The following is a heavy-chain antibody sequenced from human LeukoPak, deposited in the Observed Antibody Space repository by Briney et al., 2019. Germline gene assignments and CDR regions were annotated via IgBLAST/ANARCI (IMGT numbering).Heavy chain of an antibody. CDR2: ISSSSATI. D-gene: IGHD2-2*01. J-gene: IGHJ4*02. V-gene: IGHV3-48*01. CDR3: AKALTTVVVPTATPFDY. Sequence: GGSLRLSCEGSGFSLSAYNMNWVRQAPGKGLESVSYISSSSATIFYADSVKGRFTISRDNAKNSLYLQMNSLRAEDTAIYYCAKALTTVVVPTATPFDYWGQGALVTVSS. CDR1: GFSLSAYN.